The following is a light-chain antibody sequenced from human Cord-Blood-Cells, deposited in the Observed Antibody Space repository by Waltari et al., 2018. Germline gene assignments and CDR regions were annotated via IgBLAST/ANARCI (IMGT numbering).Light chain of an antibody. Sequence: QSALTQPASVSGSPGQSITISCTGTSSDVGGYNYVSWYQQHPGKAPKLMVYDVSNRPSGVSNLFSGSKSGNTASLTISGLQAEDEADYYCSSYTSSSTYVFGTRTKVTIL. V-gene: IGLV2-14*01. J-gene: IGLJ1*01. CDR2: DVS. CDR1: SSDVGGYNY. CDR3: SSYTSSSTYV.